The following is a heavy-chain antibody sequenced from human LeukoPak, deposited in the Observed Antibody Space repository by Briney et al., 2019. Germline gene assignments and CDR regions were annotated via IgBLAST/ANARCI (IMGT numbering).Heavy chain of an antibody. CDR3: ARGNFYSGSGSSPLDH. CDR2: INSDGSRT. CDR1: GFTFNSYW. Sequence: GGSLRLSCATSGFTFNSYWMHWVRQLPGKGLVWVSRINSDGSRTNYVDSAKGRFTISRDNAKNTLFLQMNSLGAEDSAVYYCARGNFYSGSGSSPLDHWGQGTLVTVS. V-gene: IGHV3-74*01. D-gene: IGHD3-10*01. J-gene: IGHJ4*02.